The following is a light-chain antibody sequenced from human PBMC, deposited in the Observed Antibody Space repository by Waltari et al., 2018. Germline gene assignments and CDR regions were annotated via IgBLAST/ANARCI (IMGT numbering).Light chain of an antibody. CDR2: LGS. CDR1: QSLLDTNGDNY. CDR3: MQTLQTPRA. Sequence: DVVMTKSPLSLPVTPGEPASICCRSSQSLLDTNGDNYLDWYLQKPGQSPQLLIYLGSNRASGVPDRFSGSGSGTDFTLKVSRVEAEDVGIYYCMQTLQTPRAFGPGTKVDIK. J-gene: IGKJ3*01. V-gene: IGKV2-28*01.